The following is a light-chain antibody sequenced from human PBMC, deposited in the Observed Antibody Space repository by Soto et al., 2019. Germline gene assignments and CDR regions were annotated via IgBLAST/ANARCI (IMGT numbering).Light chain of an antibody. J-gene: IGKJ1*01. V-gene: IGKV3-15*01. CDR2: CAS. CDR1: QSVSSN. Sequence: EILMTQSPATLSVSPGERATLSCRASQSVSSNLAWYHQKPGQAPRLLIYCASTRATGIPARFSGSGSGTDFTLTISRLEPEDFAVYYCQQYGSSPWTFGQGTKVDI. CDR3: QQYGSSPWT.